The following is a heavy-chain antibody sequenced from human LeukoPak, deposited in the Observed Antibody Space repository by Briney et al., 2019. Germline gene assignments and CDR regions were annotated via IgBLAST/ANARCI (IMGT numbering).Heavy chain of an antibody. Sequence: PGGSLRPSCTASGFTFGDYAMNWVRQAPGKGPEWVGFITSKADGGTKEYAASVKGRLTISRDDSKSIAYLQMNSLKTEDTDVYYCSRMTYCSGGSCSFDDWGQGTLVTVSS. J-gene: IGHJ4*02. CDR2: ITSKADGGTK. CDR3: SRMTYCSGGSCSFDD. V-gene: IGHV3-49*04. CDR1: GFTFGDYA. D-gene: IGHD2-15*01.